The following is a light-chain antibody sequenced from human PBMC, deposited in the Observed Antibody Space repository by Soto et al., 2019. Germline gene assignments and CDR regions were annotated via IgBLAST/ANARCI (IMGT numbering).Light chain of an antibody. CDR3: QQYNSYSWT. V-gene: IGKV1-5*01. CDR1: QSISSG. J-gene: IGKJ1*01. Sequence: DIQMTQSPSTLSASVGDRVTITCRASQSISSGLAWYQQKPGKAPKLLIYDASSLESGVQSRFSGSGSGTEFTLTISSLQPDDFATYYCQQYNSYSWTVGQGTKVEIK. CDR2: DAS.